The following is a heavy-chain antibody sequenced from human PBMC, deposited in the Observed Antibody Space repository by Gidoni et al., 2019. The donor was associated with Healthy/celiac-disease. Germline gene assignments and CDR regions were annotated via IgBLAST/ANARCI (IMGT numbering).Heavy chain of an antibody. J-gene: IGHJ6*02. CDR3: ARAVRYCSSTSCYGDYYYYYGMDV. D-gene: IGHD2-2*01. CDR1: GGSFSGYY. Sequence: QVQLQQWGAGLLKPSETLSLTCAVYGGSFSGYYWSWIPQPPGKGLEWIGEINHSGSTNYNPSLKSRVTISVDTSKNQFSLKLSSVTAADTAVYYCARAVRYCSSTSCYGDYYYYYGMDVWGQGTTVTVSS. V-gene: IGHV4-34*01. CDR2: INHSGST.